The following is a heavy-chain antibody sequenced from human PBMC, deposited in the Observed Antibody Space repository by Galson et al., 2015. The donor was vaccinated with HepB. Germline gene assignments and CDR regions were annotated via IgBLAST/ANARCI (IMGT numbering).Heavy chain of an antibody. CDR1: GFTFSSYA. CDR2: ISGSGGST. V-gene: IGHV3-23*01. Sequence: SLRLSCPASGFTFSSYAMSWVRQAPAMGREWVSAISGSGGSTYYADSVNGRFTLSRDNSKNTLYLQMNSLRSEDTAVYYCAREGSSGWSINPHYYYYMDVWGKGTTVTVSS. J-gene: IGHJ6*03. D-gene: IGHD6-19*01. CDR3: AREGSSGWSINPHYYYYMDV.